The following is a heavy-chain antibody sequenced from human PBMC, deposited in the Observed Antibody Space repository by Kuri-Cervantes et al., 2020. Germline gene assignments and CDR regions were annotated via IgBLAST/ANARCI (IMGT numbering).Heavy chain of an antibody. D-gene: IGHD2-2*01. J-gene: IGHJ6*02. Sequence: GGSLRLSCAASGFTFSSYAMSWVRQAPGKGLEWVSAISGSGGSTYYADSVKGRFTISRDNSKNTLYLQMNSLRAEDTAVYYCARGVVPAAMDDYYGMDVWGQGTTVTGSS. CDR3: ARGVVPAAMDDYYGMDV. CDR1: GFTFSSYA. V-gene: IGHV3-23*01. CDR2: ISGSGGST.